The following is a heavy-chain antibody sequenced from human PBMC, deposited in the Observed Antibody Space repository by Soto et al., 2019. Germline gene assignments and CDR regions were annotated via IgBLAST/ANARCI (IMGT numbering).Heavy chain of an antibody. CDR2: IYYSGST. CDR3: ARLARAVRGVVFDY. Sequence: SETLSLTCTVSGGSISSYYWSWIRQPPGKGLEWIGYIYYSGSTNYNPSLKSRVTISVDTSKNQFSLKLSSVTAADTAVYYCARLARAVRGVVFDYWGQGTLVTVSS. V-gene: IGHV4-59*01. D-gene: IGHD3-10*01. CDR1: GGSISSYY. J-gene: IGHJ4*02.